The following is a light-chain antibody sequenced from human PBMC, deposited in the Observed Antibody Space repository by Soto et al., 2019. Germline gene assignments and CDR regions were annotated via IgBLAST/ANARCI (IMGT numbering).Light chain of an antibody. Sequence: EVVMTQSAGTLSLSPGEAATLSCRASQSVSGNYLAWYQQKPGQSPRLVIYDASSRATGIPDRFSGSGSGTDFTLTISRLEPEDSAVYYCQQFDDSVTFGQGTRLEIK. CDR1: QSVSGNY. CDR3: QQFDDSVT. J-gene: IGKJ5*01. V-gene: IGKV3-20*01. CDR2: DAS.